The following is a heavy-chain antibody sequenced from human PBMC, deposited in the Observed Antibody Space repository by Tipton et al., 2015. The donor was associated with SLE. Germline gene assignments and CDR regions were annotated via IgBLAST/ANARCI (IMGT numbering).Heavy chain of an antibody. Sequence: SLRLSCAASGFSFSSYSVTWVRQAPGKGLEWVSSISSSSGQIYYADSVKGGFTISRDNAKNPMYMQMNSLGAEDTAVYYCAREGRGNVPWFYGMDVWFQGSSVTVSS. CDR2: ISSSSGQI. CDR3: AREGRGNVPWFYGMDV. V-gene: IGHV3-21*01. CDR1: GFSFSSYS. D-gene: IGHD3-10*01. J-gene: IGHJ6*02.